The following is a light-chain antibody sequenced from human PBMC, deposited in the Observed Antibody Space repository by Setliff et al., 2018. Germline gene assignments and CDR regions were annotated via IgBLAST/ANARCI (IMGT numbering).Light chain of an antibody. CDR2: DVT. V-gene: IGLV2-11*01. CDR1: SRDVGAYNY. J-gene: IGLJ1*01. CDR3: CSYTGFSDV. Sequence: QSVLTQPRSVSGSPGQSVTISCTGASRDVGAYNYVSWYQQHPGKVPKLMIYDVTKRPSGVPDRFSGSKSGNTASLTVSGLQAEDEADYYCCSYTGFSDVFGSGTQVTVL.